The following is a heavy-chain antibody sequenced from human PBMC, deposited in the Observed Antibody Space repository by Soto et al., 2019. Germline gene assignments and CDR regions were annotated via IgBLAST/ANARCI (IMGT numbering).Heavy chain of an antibody. CDR2: ISVYNGFT. D-gene: IGHD6-13*01. Sequence: QVQLVQSGAEVKKPGASVRVSCRASGYTFPTYGIAWVRQAPGQGLEWMGWISVYNGFTHYAQKFRGRVTVTAETSTSIVYMELRSLTSDDTAVYYCAREFEGQSISWPFDYWGQGTLVTFSS. J-gene: IGHJ4*02. CDR3: AREFEGQSISWPFDY. CDR1: GYTFPTYG. V-gene: IGHV1-18*01.